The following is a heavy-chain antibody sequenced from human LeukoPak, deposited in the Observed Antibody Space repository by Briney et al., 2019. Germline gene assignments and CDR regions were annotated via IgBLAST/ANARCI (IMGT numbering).Heavy chain of an antibody. D-gene: IGHD1-26*01. CDR3: AKSAEPAYFDY. CDR1: EFAFSTYN. Sequence: GSLRLSFAASEFAFSTYNMNWVRQAPGKGLEWVSYISTGSSTTYYADSAKGRFTISRDNVENSLYLQMNSLRDEDTAVYYCAKSAEPAYFDYWGQGTLVTVSS. V-gene: IGHV3-48*02. J-gene: IGHJ4*02. CDR2: ISTGSSTT.